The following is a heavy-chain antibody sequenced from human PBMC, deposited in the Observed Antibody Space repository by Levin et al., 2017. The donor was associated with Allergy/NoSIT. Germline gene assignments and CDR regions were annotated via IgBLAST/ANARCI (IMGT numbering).Heavy chain of an antibody. CDR1: GFIVSSNY. CDR2: IYSGDVT. Sequence: GGSLRLSCAASGFIVSSNYMSWVRQPPGKGLEWVSLIYSGDVTYYADSVKGRFTISRDNSKNTLYLQMNSLRAEDTAVYYCAKDQSADGMDVWGQGTTVTVS. J-gene: IGHJ6*02. CDR3: AKDQSADGMDV. V-gene: IGHV3-53*01.